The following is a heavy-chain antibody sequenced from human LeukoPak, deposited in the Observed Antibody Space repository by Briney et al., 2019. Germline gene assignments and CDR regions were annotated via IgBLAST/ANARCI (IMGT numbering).Heavy chain of an antibody. CDR1: GDSVSSNSAA. D-gene: IGHD6-13*01. CDR3: ARGDIAAAGTFDY. V-gene: IGHV6-1*01. CDR2: TYYRSKWYN. J-gene: IGHJ4*02. Sequence: SQTLSLTCAISGDSVSSNSAAWNWIRQPPSRGLEWLGRTYYRSKWYNDYAVSVKSRITINPDTSKNQFSLQLNSVTPEDTAVYYCARGDIAAAGTFDYWGQGTLVTVSS.